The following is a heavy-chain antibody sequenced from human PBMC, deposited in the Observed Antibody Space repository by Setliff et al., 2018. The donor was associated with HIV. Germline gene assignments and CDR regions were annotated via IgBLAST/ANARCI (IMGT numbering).Heavy chain of an antibody. CDR3: AKAPSGDSSSWYGGYYYYGMDV. CDR1: GFAFDNYC. V-gene: IGHV3-23*01. Sequence: GGSLRLSCAASGFAFDNYCMTWVRQAPGKGLEWVSAIGGSTGSTYYADSVKGRFTISRDNSKNTLYLQMNSLRAEDTAVYYCAKAPSGDSSSWYGGYYYYGMDVWGQGTTVTVSS. CDR2: IGGSTGST. D-gene: IGHD6-13*01. J-gene: IGHJ6*02.